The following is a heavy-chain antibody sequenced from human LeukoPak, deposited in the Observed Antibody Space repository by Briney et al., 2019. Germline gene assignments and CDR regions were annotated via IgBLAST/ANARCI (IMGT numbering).Heavy chain of an antibody. V-gene: IGHV3-30*02. D-gene: IGHD5-18*01. CDR2: ILYDWSNK. Sequence: GGPLRLSCAASGFTFSSYVMHWVRQAPGEGVEWVAFILYDWSNKYYADSEKGRFTISRDNTKNTLYLHKNSLRAEDTPVYICVRARSSYGYGDAFDIWGQGTMVSVSS. CDR3: VRARSSYGYGDAFDI. CDR1: GFTFSSYV. J-gene: IGHJ3*02.